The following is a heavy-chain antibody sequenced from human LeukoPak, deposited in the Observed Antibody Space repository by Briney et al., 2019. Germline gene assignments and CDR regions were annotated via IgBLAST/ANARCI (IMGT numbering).Heavy chain of an antibody. CDR3: TSLRGSSSQYFQY. Sequence: GGSLRLSCVGSGFTVSSSFMSWVRQAPGKGLEWVGRIKSKTDGGTTDYAAPVKGRFTISRDDSKDTLYLQMNSLRTEDTAVYYCTSLRGSSSQYFQYWGQGTLVTVSS. V-gene: IGHV3-15*01. J-gene: IGHJ1*01. CDR1: GFTVSSSF. CDR2: IKSKTDGGTT. D-gene: IGHD6-13*01.